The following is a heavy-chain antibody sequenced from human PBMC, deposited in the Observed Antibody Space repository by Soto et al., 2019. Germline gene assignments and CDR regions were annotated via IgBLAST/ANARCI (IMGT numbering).Heavy chain of an antibody. V-gene: IGHV4-30-2*06. Sequence: PSETLSLTCTVSGGSITSGGYSWTWIRQSPGKGLEWIGYTYQSGSAYYNPSLKSRVTISVDRSKNQFSLNLTSVTAADTAVYYCARDYYGMDVWGQGPTATVSS. CDR1: GGSITSGGYS. CDR2: TYQSGSA. J-gene: IGHJ6*02. CDR3: ARDYYGMDV.